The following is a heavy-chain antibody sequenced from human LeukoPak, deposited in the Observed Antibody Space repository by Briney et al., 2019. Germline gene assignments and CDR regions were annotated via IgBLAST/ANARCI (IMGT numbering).Heavy chain of an antibody. CDR3: ARETMAGFVDY. Sequence: SQTLSLTCTISGDSVSSGSSSWTWIRQSPSRGFEWLGRTYYRSKWYNDYAVSVKSRIMISPDTSKNQFSLHLNSVTPEDTALYFYARETMAGFVDYWGQGSMVTVSS. CDR2: TYYRSKWYN. J-gene: IGHJ4*02. CDR1: GDSVSSGSSS. V-gene: IGHV6-1*01. D-gene: IGHD3-10*01.